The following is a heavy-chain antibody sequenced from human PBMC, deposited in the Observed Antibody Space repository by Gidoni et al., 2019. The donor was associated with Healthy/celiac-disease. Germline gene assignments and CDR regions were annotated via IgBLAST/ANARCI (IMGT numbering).Heavy chain of an antibody. V-gene: IGHV2-70*15. CDR3: ARIHVSSGYYYADY. J-gene: IGHJ4*02. Sequence: QVTLRESGPALVKPTQTLTLTCTFSGFSLSTSGMCVSWIRQPPGKALEWLARIDWDDDKYYSTSLKTRLTISNDTSKNQGVLTMTNMDPVDTATYYCARIHVSSGYYYADYWGQGTLVTVSS. CDR2: IDWDDDK. CDR1: GFSLSTSGMC. D-gene: IGHD3-22*01.